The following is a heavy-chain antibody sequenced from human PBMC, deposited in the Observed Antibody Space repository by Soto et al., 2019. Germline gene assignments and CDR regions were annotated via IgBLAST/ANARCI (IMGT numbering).Heavy chain of an antibody. CDR1: GFIFDDYA. Sequence: EVQLVESGGNLVQPGKSLRLSCAASGFIFDDYAMHWVRQVPGKGLEWVSAISWNSGTIAYADSVKGRFTISRDNAKNSMYLQMNSQRREHTPLYYCTKDSEYSSGWYGMDVWCQGPTVTVPS. D-gene: IGHD3-22*01. CDR2: ISWNSGTI. J-gene: IGHJ6*02. CDR3: TKDSEYSSGWYGMDV. V-gene: IGHV3-9*01.